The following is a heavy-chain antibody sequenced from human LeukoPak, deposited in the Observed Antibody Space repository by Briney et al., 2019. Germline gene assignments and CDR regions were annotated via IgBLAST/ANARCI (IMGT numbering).Heavy chain of an antibody. CDR2: IYYSGST. CDR1: GGSINSGDNY. Sequence: SETLSLTCTVSGGSINSGDNYWSWIRQPPGKGLEWIGYIYYSGSTYYNPSLKSRVTISVDRSKNQFSLKLSSVTAADAAVYYCARSYDSSGSGFDYWGQGTLVTVSS. CDR3: ARSYDSSGSGFDY. V-gene: IGHV4-30-2*01. J-gene: IGHJ4*02. D-gene: IGHD3-22*01.